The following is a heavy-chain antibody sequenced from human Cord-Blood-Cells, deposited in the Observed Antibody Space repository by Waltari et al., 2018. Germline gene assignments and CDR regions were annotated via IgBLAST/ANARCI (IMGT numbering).Heavy chain of an antibody. D-gene: IGHD3-10*01. V-gene: IGHV3-7*01. Sequence: AASGFTFSSYWMSWVRQAPGKGLEWVANIKQDGSEKYYVDSVKGRFTISRDNAKNSLYLQMNSLRAEDTAVYYCARVSDLYGSGSYSVHDAFDIWGQGTMVTVSS. CDR3: ARVSDLYGSGSYSVHDAFDI. CDR2: IKQDGSEK. J-gene: IGHJ3*02. CDR1: GFTFSSYW.